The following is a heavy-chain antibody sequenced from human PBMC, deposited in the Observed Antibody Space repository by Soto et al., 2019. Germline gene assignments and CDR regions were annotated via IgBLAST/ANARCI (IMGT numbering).Heavy chain of an antibody. J-gene: IGHJ4*02. V-gene: IGHV3-23*01. Sequence: EVRLLESGGGLVQPGGSLRLSCAASGFTFSSSVMNWVRQAPGKGLEWVSSISVSGGSTYYADSVKGRFTLSRDNSMNTLYLQMNSLRADDTAVYYCTSLGQFDYWGQGTLVTVSS. CDR1: GFTFSSSV. D-gene: IGHD7-27*01. CDR3: TSLGQFDY. CDR2: ISVSGGST.